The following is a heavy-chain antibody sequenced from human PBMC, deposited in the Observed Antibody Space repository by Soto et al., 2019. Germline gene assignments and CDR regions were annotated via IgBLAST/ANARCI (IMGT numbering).Heavy chain of an antibody. CDR1: GYTLSSYG. V-gene: IGHV1-3*01. Sequence: ASVKVSCKASGYTLSSYGIHWVRQAPGQRLEWMGWINGGNGDTMYAQKFQDRVTMTRGTSANTAYMEVSSLASKDTAVYYCARGRSLFRAGDTSVNFFGYWGQGTLVTVSS. J-gene: IGHJ4*02. D-gene: IGHD1-26*01. CDR2: INGGNGDT. CDR3: ARGRSLFRAGDTSVNFFGY.